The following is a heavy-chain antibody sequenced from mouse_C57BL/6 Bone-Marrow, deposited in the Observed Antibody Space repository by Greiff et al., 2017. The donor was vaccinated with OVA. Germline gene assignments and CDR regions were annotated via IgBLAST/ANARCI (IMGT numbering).Heavy chain of an antibody. CDR3: ARDSFYYYGSTLYAMDY. CDR1: GYAFSSSW. V-gene: IGHV1-82*01. D-gene: IGHD1-1*01. CDR2: IYPGDGDT. J-gene: IGHJ4*01. Sequence: VQLQQSGPELVKPGASVKISCKASGYAFSSSWMNWVKQRPGKGLEWIGRIYPGDGDTNYNGKFKGKATLTADKSSSTAYMQLSSLTSEDSAVYVCARDSFYYYGSTLYAMDYWGQGTSVTVSS.